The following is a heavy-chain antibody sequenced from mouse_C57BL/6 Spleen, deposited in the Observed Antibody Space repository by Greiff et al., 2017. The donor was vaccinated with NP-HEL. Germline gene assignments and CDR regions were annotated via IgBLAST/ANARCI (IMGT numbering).Heavy chain of an antibody. CDR1: GYTFTDYY. D-gene: IGHD3-2*02. CDR3: ARRGDSSGPYYAMDY. V-gene: IGHV1-26*01. J-gene: IGHJ4*01. Sequence: EVQLQQSGPELVKPGASVKISCKASGYTFTDYYMNWVKQSHGKSLEWIGDINPNNGGTSYNQKFKGKATLTVDKSSSTAYMELRSLTSEDSAVYYCARRGDSSGPYYAMDYWGQGTSVTVSS. CDR2: INPNNGGT.